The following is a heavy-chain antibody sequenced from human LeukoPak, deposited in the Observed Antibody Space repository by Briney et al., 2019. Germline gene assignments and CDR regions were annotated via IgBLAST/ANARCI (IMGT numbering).Heavy chain of an antibody. CDR3: ASGIVVANFLGF. D-gene: IGHD1-26*01. Sequence: GGSLRLSCAASGFTFSSYWMHWVRQAPGKGLVWVSRINSNGSSTTYADSVKGRFTISRDNAKNTLYLEMNSLRAEDTAVYYCASGIVVANFLGFRGQGTLVTVSS. J-gene: IGHJ4*02. CDR2: INSNGSST. CDR1: GFTFSSYW. V-gene: IGHV3-74*01.